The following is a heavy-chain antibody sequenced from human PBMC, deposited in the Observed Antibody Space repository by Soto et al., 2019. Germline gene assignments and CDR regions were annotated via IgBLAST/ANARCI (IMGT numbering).Heavy chain of an antibody. CDR1: GYSSSNYY. Sequence: QVQVVQSGAEVKEPGASVKVSCKASGYSSSNYYTHWVRQAPGQGLEWMGIVNPYGASSNYAQSSQGRVTLTRDTSTNTDYMDLSRLTSDDTAVYYCASVTTIWSNWGQGTLVTVSS. CDR2: VNPYGASS. D-gene: IGHD2-21*02. V-gene: IGHV1-46*01. J-gene: IGHJ4*02. CDR3: ASVTTIWSN.